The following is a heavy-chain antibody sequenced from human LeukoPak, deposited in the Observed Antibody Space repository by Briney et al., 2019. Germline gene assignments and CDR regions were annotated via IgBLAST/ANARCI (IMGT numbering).Heavy chain of an antibody. CDR1: GDSISSDY. CDR3: VRAASSTGWSSFGF. CDR2: IHGSEST. D-gene: IGHD6-19*01. V-gene: IGHV4-4*07. J-gene: IGHJ4*02. Sequence: SDTLSLKCLVSGDSISSDYWSWIRQPAGKGLEWIGRIHGSESTNYNPSLTSRVTMSVDTSKNHFSLELHSVTAADTAVYYCVRAASSTGWSSFGFWGQGTLVAVSS.